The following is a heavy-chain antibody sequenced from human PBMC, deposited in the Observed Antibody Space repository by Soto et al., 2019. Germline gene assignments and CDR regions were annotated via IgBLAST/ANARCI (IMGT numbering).Heavy chain of an antibody. D-gene: IGHD2-21*02. CDR2: ISYDGSNK. CDR1: GFTFSSYG. Sequence: GGSLRLSCAASGFTFSSYGMHWVRQAPGKGLEWVAVISYDGSNKYYADSVKGRFTISRDNSKNTLYLQMNSLRAEDTAVYYCAKDLDIVVVTAAFDYWGQGTLVTVSS. CDR3: AKDLDIVVVTAAFDY. J-gene: IGHJ4*02. V-gene: IGHV3-30*18.